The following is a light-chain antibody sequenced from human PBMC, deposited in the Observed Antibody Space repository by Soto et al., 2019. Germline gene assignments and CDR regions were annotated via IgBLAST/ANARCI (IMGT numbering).Light chain of an antibody. J-gene: IGKJ4*01. V-gene: IGKV2-28*01. CDR2: LGS. CDR1: QSLVHSNGYNY. Sequence: DLVMTQSPLSLPVTPGEPASISCRSSQSLVHSNGYNYLDWYRQKPGQSPQLLIYLGSNRASGVPDRFSGSGSGTDFTLKISRVEADDVGLYYCMQALQAPLSFGGGTKVEIK. CDR3: MQALQAPLS.